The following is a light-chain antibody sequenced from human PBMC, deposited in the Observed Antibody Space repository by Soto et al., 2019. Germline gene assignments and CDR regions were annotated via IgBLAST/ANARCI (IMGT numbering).Light chain of an antibody. J-gene: IGKJ4*01. CDR2: GAS. CDR1: QSVSKNF. Sequence: EIVLTQSPGTLSLSPGERATLSCRASQSVSKNFLAWYQQKPGQPPSLLLSGASNSATGIPDRFSGSGSGTDFSFAIDSLEAEDLVVYFCQHYGSSPPTFGGGTKVAIK. CDR3: QHYGSSPPT. V-gene: IGKV3-20*01.